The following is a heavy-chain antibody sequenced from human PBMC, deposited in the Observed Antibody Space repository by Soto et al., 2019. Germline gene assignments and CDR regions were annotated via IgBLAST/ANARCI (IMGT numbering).Heavy chain of an antibody. CDR2: IIPIFGTA. CDR3: ARAPLGYCSGGSCLTAGSEWSDLGAFDI. D-gene: IGHD2-15*01. J-gene: IGHJ3*02. CDR1: GGTFSSYA. Sequence: ASVKVSCKASGGTFSSYAISWVRQAPGQGLEWMGGIIPIFGTANYAQKFQGRVTITADESTSTAYMELSSLRSEDTAVYYCARAPLGYCSGGSCLTAGSEWSDLGAFDIWGQGTMVTV. V-gene: IGHV1-69*13.